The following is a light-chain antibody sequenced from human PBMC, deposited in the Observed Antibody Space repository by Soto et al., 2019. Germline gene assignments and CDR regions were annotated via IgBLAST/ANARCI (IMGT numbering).Light chain of an antibody. J-gene: IGKJ2*01. CDR2: RAS. CDR3: QKYSTWPPRYT. CDR1: QSVSSY. V-gene: IGKV3-15*01. Sequence: EIVMTQSPATLSVPPGGRATLSCRASQSVSSYLAWYQQRPGQPPRLLIYRASTRATGIPARFSGSGSGTEFSITLSSLQSEDFAVYYCQKYSTWPPRYTFGQGTKLEI.